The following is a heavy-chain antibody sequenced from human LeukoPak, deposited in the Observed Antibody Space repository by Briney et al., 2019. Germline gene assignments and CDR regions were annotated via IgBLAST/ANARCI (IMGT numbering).Heavy chain of an antibody. Sequence: SETLSLTCTVSGDSISSYFWNWIRQPAGKGLEWLGRTHISGSTNYNPSLKSRVTMSVDTSKNQFSLKLNSVTAADTAVYYCARGFLKAAADAFDIWGQGTMVTVSS. D-gene: IGHD6-13*01. J-gene: IGHJ3*02. CDR2: THISGST. V-gene: IGHV4-4*07. CDR1: GDSISSYF. CDR3: ARGFLKAAADAFDI.